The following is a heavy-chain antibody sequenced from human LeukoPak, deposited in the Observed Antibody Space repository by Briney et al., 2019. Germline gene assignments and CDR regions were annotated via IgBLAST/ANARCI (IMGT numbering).Heavy chain of an antibody. CDR1: GFTFDDYG. D-gene: IGHD6-19*01. J-gene: IGHJ6*03. Sequence: GGSLKLSCAASGFTFDDYGMSWVRQAPGKGLEWVSGISWNGGSTGYADSVKGRFTISRDNAKNSLYLQMNSLRAEDTALYYCARGRVAGDYYYYYMDVWGKGTTVTVSS. CDR2: ISWNGGST. V-gene: IGHV3-20*04. CDR3: ARGRVAGDYYYYYMDV.